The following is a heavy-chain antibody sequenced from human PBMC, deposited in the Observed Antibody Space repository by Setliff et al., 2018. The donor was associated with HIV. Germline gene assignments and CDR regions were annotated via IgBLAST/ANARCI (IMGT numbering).Heavy chain of an antibody. Sequence: RASVKVSCKASTYTFSSYVINWVRQAPGQGLEWMGRISVYNGNTIYAQKLQGRVIMTTDTSTSTAYMELRSLRSDDTAMYYCATQRDIVMVPGQGGFDIWAQGTRVTVSS. J-gene: IGHJ3*02. CDR3: ATQRDIVMVPGQGGFDI. CDR1: TYTFSSYV. V-gene: IGHV1-18*01. CDR2: ISVYNGNT. D-gene: IGHD2-2*01.